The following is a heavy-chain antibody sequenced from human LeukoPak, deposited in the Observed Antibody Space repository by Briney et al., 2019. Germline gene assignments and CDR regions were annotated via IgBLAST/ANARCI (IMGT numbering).Heavy chain of an antibody. D-gene: IGHD1-26*01. Sequence: ASVRVSFKASAYTFTVYDINWVRQATGQGLEWMGWMNPNTGDTGYAQKFQGRVTMTRNSSIDTAYMELSGLRSEDTAVYYCTRGSLSGSSRDYWGQGTLLTVSS. CDR3: TRGSLSGSSRDY. J-gene: IGHJ4*02. CDR2: MNPNTGDT. CDR1: AYTFTVYD. V-gene: IGHV1-8*01.